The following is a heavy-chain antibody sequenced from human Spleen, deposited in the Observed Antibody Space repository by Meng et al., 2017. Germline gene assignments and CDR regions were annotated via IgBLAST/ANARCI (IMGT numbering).Heavy chain of an antibody. CDR1: GFTFSDHY. V-gene: IGHV3-72*01. D-gene: IGHD1-26*01. CDR3: AKWTEGRADY. Sequence: GESLKISCATSGFTFSDHYMDWVRQAPGKGLEWIGRTKNNAQGYTAEYAASLIGRFTISRDDSENSIYLQMNSLNTEDTAVYYCAKWTEGRADYWGHGTLVTVAS. CDR2: TKNNAQGYTA. J-gene: IGHJ4*01.